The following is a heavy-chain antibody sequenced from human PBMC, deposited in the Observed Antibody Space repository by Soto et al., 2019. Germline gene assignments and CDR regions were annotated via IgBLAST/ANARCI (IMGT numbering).Heavy chain of an antibody. CDR2: IYTGGST. Sequence: EVHLVESGGGLVQPGGSLRLSCAASGFSLNNNYMNWVRQAPGKGLEWDSIIYTGGSTYYAYSVKGRFTISRDDFKNTLYLQTNSLRAEETEVYYCAAPTYWGQGTLVTFSS. CDR3: AAPTY. J-gene: IGHJ4*01. V-gene: IGHV3-66*01. CDR1: GFSLNNNY.